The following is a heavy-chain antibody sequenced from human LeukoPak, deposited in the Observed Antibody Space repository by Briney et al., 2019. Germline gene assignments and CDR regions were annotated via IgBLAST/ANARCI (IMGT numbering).Heavy chain of an antibody. CDR3: AKVVPGSAYFDY. D-gene: IGHD3-10*01. CDR1: GFTFSSYA. CDR2: ISGSGGST. Sequence: DPGGSLRLSCAASGFTFSSYAMSWVRQAPRKGLEWVSAISGSGGSTYYADSVKGRFTISRDNSKNTLYLRMNSLRAEDTAVYYCAKVVPGSAYFDYWGQGTLVTVSS. V-gene: IGHV3-23*01. J-gene: IGHJ4*02.